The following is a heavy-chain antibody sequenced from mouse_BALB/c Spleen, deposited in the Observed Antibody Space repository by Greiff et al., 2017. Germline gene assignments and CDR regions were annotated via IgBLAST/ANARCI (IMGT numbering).Heavy chain of an antibody. V-gene: IGHV14-3*02. CDR1: GFNIKDTY. D-gene: IGHD3-2*02. CDR3: ARSGAGYYFDY. Sequence: EVKLVESGAELVKPGASVKLSCTASGFNIKDTYMHWVKQRPEQGLEWIGRIDPANGNTKYDPKFQGKATITADTSSNTAYLQLSSLTSEDTAVYYCARSGAGYYFDYWGQGTTLTVSS. CDR2: IDPANGNT. J-gene: IGHJ2*01.